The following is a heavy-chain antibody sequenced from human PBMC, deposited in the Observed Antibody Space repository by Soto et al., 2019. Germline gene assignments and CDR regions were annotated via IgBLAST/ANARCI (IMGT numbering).Heavy chain of an antibody. CDR3: AKDKPGTTSFDY. V-gene: IGHV5-51*01. J-gene: IGHJ4*02. Sequence: GESLKISCKGSGYGFTSYWIGWVRQMPGKGLEWMGTIYPGDSDTRYSPSFQGQVTISADKSISTAYLQLNALRADDTAVYYCAKDKPGTTSFDYWGQGTLVTVSS. D-gene: IGHD1-1*01. CDR2: IYPGDSDT. CDR1: GYGFTSYW.